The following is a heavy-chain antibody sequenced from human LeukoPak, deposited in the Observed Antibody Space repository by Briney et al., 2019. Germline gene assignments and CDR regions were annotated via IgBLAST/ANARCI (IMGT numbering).Heavy chain of an antibody. CDR3: ARGAQSREGAVSSPFDY. CDR2: ISPAGGTA. D-gene: IGHD2-2*01. CDR1: GFTFSSEA. Sequence: PGGSLRLSCAVSGFTFSSEAMGWVRQLPGGGLEWVSTISPAGGTAYYAESMKGRFTISRDNSKSTLYLQMNSLRAEDTAVYYCARGAQSREGAVSSPFDYWGQGTLVTVSS. J-gene: IGHJ4*02. V-gene: IGHV3-23*01.